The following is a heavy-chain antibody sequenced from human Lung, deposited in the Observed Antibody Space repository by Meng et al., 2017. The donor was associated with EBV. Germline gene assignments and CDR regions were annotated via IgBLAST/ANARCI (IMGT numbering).Heavy chain of an antibody. D-gene: IGHD3-10*02. CDR3: VRDMFGARDY. CDR2: INSDGSTI. CDR1: GFTLSTYW. Sequence: EVPLVESGGGVVQPGASLRLSCVASGFTLSTYWVHWVRQAPGKGLVWVSRINSDGSTINYADSVEGRFTISRDNAKNTLYLQMNSLRVEDSAVYYCVRDMFGARDYWGQGTLVTVSS. J-gene: IGHJ4*02. V-gene: IGHV3-74*01.